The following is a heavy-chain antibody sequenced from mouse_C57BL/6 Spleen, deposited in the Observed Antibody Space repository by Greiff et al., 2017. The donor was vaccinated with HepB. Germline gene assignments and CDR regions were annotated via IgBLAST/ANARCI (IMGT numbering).Heavy chain of an antibody. CDR2: INPSSGYT. Sequence: VQLQQSGAELARPGASVKMSCKASGYTFTSYTMHWVKQRPGPGLEWIGYINPSSGYTKYNQKFKDKATLTADKSSSTAYMQLSSLTSEDSAVYYCARSDYDGYSPYYFDYWGQGTTLTVSS. CDR1: GYTFTSYT. V-gene: IGHV1-4*01. CDR3: ARSDYDGYSPYYFDY. D-gene: IGHD2-3*01. J-gene: IGHJ2*01.